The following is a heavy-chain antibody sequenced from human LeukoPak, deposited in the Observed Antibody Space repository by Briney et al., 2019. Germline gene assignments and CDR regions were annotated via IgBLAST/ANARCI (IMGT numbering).Heavy chain of an antibody. J-gene: IGHJ6*02. Sequence: PGGSLRLSCAASGFTFSSYGMHWVRQAPGKGLEWVAVIWYDGSNKYYADSVKGRFTISRDNSKNTLYLQMNSLRAEDTGVYYCARGRVSYYYYGMDVWPQGPTVTVSS. CDR1: GFTFSSYG. V-gene: IGHV3-33*01. CDR2: IWYDGSNK. CDR3: ARGRVSYYYYGMDV.